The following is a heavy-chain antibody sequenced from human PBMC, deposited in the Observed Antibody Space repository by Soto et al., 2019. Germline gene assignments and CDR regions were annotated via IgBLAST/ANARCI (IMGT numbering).Heavy chain of an antibody. V-gene: IGHV3-23*01. CDR3: AKDRVATVTEYYDS. D-gene: IGHD4-17*01. J-gene: IGHJ4*02. Sequence: EVPLLESGGGLVRPGGSVRLSCAASGFTFGDYAMTWVRQAPGKGLEWVSAVSGAGVRTYYADSVRGRFTISRDNSKNLLYLEMSSLRAEDTAIYFCAKDRVATVTEYYDSWGQGTLVTVSA. CDR2: VSGAGVRT. CDR1: GFTFGDYA.